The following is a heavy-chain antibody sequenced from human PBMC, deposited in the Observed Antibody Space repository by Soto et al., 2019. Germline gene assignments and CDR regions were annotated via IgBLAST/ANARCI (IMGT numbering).Heavy chain of an antibody. CDR1: GDSISNVNYC. V-gene: IGHV4-30-4*01. Sequence: QVQLQESGPGLVKPSQTLSLTCTVSGDSISNVNYCWSWIRQAPDKGLEWIGHLYDGGSTYNNPSLTSRVTISVDTSKTQFSLQLRSVSAADTAVYYCARGPSGDKVDYWGQGTLVTVSS. CDR3: ARGPSGDKVDY. D-gene: IGHD7-27*01. CDR2: LYDGGST. J-gene: IGHJ4*02.